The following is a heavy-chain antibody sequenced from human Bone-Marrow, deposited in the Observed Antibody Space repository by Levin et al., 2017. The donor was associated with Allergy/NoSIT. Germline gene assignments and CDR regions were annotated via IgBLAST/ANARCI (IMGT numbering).Heavy chain of an antibody. V-gene: IGHV4-30-4*01. CDR2: IYYSGST. D-gene: IGHD3-16*01. CDR1: GGSLISDDYY. J-gene: IGHJ4*02. CDR3: ARGELLRGEGDY. Sequence: ASETLSLTCTVSGGSLISDDYYWSWIRQTPGKGLEWIGYIYYSGSTYFNPSFRSRVSMSVDTSKNQFSLKLNSVTAADTAIYYCARGELLRGEGDYWGQGTLVTVSS.